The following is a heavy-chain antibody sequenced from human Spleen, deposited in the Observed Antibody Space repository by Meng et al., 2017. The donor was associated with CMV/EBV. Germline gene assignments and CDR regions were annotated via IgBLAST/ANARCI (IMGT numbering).Heavy chain of an antibody. D-gene: IGHD6-13*01. V-gene: IGHV4-34*01. Sequence: GHRPQWGAGLVKPSETLSLPSAVYGGAFNGYYWSWIRQPPGKGLEWIGEINHSGSTNYNPSLKSRVTISVDTSKNQFSLKLSSVTAADTAVYYCARATGSSWVFQHWGQGTLVTVSS. CDR3: ARATGSSWVFQH. CDR1: GGAFNGYY. CDR2: INHSGST. J-gene: IGHJ1*01.